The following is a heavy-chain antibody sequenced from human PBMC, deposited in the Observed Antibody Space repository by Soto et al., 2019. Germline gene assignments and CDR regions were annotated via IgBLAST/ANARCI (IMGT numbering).Heavy chain of an antibody. D-gene: IGHD2-2*01. Sequence: EVQLVESGGGLVKPGGSLRLSCAASGFTFSNYYMNWVRQAPGKGLEWVSSISNSGAYIFYADSVKGRFTISRDNAKNSLYLQMNGLRAEDTAVYYCARDGVVPAAITYWGQGTLVTVSS. CDR1: GFTFSNYY. CDR3: ARDGVVPAAITY. CDR2: ISNSGAYI. J-gene: IGHJ4*02. V-gene: IGHV3-21*01.